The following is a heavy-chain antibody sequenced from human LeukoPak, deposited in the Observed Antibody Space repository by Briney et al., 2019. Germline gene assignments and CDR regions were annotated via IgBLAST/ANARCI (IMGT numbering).Heavy chain of an antibody. Sequence: SETLSLTCTVSGDSISSYYWSWIRQPPGKGLEWIGYIYHSGSTNYNPSLKSRVTISLDTSKKHFSLKLSSVTAADTAVYYCVRGHLVGGWFKYDAFDIWGQGQWSPSLQ. V-gene: IGHV4-59*01. D-gene: IGHD6-19*01. CDR1: GDSISSYY. CDR3: VRGHLVGGWFKYDAFDI. J-gene: IGHJ3*02. CDR2: IYHSGST.